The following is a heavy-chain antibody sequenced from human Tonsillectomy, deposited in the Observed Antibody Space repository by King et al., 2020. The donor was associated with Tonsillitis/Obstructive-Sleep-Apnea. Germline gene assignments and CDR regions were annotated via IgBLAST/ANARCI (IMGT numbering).Heavy chain of an antibody. Sequence: VQLQESGPGLVKPSEVLSLTCTVSGGSVSSGRYYWSGIRQPPGKGLEGIGYIYDRGSTTYNPPLQSRVTLSVDTSKNQFSLKLSSVTAADTAVYYCARDIAVVPVSRGGFYYYYYMDVWGKGTTVTVSS. CDR3: ARDIAVVPVSRGGFYYYYYMDV. V-gene: IGHV4-61*01. CDR2: IYDRGST. D-gene: IGHD2-2*01. CDR1: GGSVSSGRYY. J-gene: IGHJ6*03.